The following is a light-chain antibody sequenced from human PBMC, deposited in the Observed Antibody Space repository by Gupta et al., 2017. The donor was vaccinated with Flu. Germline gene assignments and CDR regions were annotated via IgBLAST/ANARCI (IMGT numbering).Light chain of an antibody. Sequence: LTISCTGTSSEVGNYKYVSWHQQHTAKTHNLIVYEVSHRPAGVPGRFSGFKSGNTASLTLSGPKGGGGADYYRGSDANNNKWVFGGGTKLTVL. V-gene: IGLV2-8*01. CDR3: GSDANNNKWV. J-gene: IGLJ3*02. CDR1: SSEVGNYKY. CDR2: EVS.